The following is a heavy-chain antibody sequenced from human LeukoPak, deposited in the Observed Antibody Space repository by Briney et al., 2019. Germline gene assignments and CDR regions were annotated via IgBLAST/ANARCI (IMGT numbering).Heavy chain of an antibody. J-gene: IGHJ4*02. Sequence: GGSLRLSCAASEFSVGSNYMTWVRQAPGKGLEWVSLIYSGGSTYYADSVKGRFTISRDNSKNTLYLQMGSLRVEDMAVYYCARLVYDILTAYPKWGLGTLVTVSS. CDR1: EFSVGSNY. D-gene: IGHD3-9*01. CDR2: IYSGGST. V-gene: IGHV3-66*04. CDR3: ARLVYDILTAYPK.